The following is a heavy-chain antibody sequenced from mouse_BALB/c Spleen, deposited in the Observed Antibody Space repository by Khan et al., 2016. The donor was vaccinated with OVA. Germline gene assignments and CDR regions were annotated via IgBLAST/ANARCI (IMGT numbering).Heavy chain of an antibody. J-gene: IGHJ1*01. V-gene: IGHV5-17*02. CDR3: ARSGGNFHWYFDV. CDR1: GFTFSSFG. CDR2: IGRGGSTI. Sequence: EVQRVESGGGLVQPGGSRKLSCAASGFTFSSFGIHWVRQAPKKGLEWVAYIGRGGSTIYYVETGKGRFTISRDIPKNTLFLQMTSLRSEDTAMYYCARSGGNFHWYFDVWGAGTSVTVSS. D-gene: IGHD2-1*01.